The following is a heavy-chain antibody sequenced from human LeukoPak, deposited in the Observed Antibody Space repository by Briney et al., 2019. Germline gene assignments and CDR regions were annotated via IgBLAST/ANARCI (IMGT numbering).Heavy chain of an antibody. Sequence: AASVKVSCKTSGYTFTSSDINWVRQATGQGLEWMGWLNPHTGDTGHAQKFQGRLTMTTNNSISTAYMELSTLRAEDTAVYFCTRVKLVWFGEVPDYHGLDVWGQGTTVTVSS. CDR2: LNPHTGDT. V-gene: IGHV1-8*01. CDR3: TRVKLVWFGEVPDYHGLDV. CDR1: GYTFTSSD. J-gene: IGHJ6*02. D-gene: IGHD3-10*01.